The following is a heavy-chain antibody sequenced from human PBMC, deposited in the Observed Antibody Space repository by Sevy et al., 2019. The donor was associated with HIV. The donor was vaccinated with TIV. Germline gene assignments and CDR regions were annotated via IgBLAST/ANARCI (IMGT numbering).Heavy chain of an antibody. CDR1: GFTFDDYT. D-gene: IGHD6-13*01. CDR2: ISWDGGST. CDR3: AKDTIPRSSSGPGDY. Sequence: GGSLRLSCVASGFTFDDYTMHWVRQAPGKGLEWVSLISWDGGSTYYADSVKGRFTISRDNSKNSLYLQMNSLRTEDTALYYCAKDTIPRSSSGPGDYWGQGTLVTVSS. V-gene: IGHV3-43*01. J-gene: IGHJ4*02.